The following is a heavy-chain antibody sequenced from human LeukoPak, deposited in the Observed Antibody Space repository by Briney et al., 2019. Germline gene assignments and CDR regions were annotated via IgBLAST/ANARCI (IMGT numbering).Heavy chain of an antibody. Sequence: GGSLRLSCAASGFTVSSNYITWVRQAPGKGLEWVSVTYSGGRTYYADSVKGRFTISRDNSKNALNLQMHNLRAEDTAVYYCARVGVVAVVGATRYSYYYMDLWGKGTTVTISS. CDR3: ARVGVVAVVGATRYSYYYMDL. J-gene: IGHJ6*03. CDR1: GFTVSSNY. CDR2: TYSGGRT. V-gene: IGHV3-53*01. D-gene: IGHD2-15*01.